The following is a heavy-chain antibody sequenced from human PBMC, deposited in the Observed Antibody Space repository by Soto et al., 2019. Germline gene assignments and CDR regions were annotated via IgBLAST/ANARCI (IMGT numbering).Heavy chain of an antibody. V-gene: IGHV2-5*01. CDR3: AHTKDSSGFLTS. J-gene: IGHJ5*02. CDR1: GFSLSVYGVR. CDR2: IHWNDDK. Sequence: SGPTQVNPTNPLALTCRFSGFSLSVYGVRVIWFRQPPGETLEWLALIHWNDDKRYSPYLKSRLTITKDTSKNQVVLTLTNLDPLDTGTYFCAHTKDSSGFLTSWGQGILVTVSS. D-gene: IGHD3-22*01.